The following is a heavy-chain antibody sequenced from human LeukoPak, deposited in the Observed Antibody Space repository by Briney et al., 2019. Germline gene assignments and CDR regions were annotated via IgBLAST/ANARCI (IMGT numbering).Heavy chain of an antibody. Sequence: SETLSLTCTVSGGSISSYYWSWIRQPPGKGLEWIGSIYYSGSTYYNPSLKSRVTISVDTSKNQFSLKLSSVTAADTAVYYCAREIGKVFDYWGQGTLVTVSS. V-gene: IGHV4-59*12. J-gene: IGHJ4*02. CDR2: IYYSGST. CDR1: GGSISSYY. CDR3: AREIGKVFDY.